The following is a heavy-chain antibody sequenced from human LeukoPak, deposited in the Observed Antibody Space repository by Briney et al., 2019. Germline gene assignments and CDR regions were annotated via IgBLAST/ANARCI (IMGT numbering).Heavy chain of an antibody. Sequence: ASETLSLTCTVSGGSISSYYWSWIRQPPGKGLERIGYIYYSGSTNYNPSLKSRVAMSVDTSKNQFSLKLSSVTAADTAVYFCARGGWSLDFWGRGTLVTVSS. CDR1: GGSISSYY. CDR2: IYYSGST. V-gene: IGHV4-59*08. J-gene: IGHJ2*01. CDR3: ARGGWSLDF.